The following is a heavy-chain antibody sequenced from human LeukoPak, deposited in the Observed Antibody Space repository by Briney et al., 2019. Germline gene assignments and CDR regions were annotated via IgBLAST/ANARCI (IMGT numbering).Heavy chain of an antibody. Sequence: GGSLRLSCAASGFIFSRYNMNWVRQAPGKGLEWVSSISSSSDYIYYADPVKGRFTISRDNAKNSLHLQMNSLRAEDTAVYYCARGFGYGEYISAYWGQGTLVTVSS. CDR3: ARGFGYGEYISAY. D-gene: IGHD4-17*01. J-gene: IGHJ4*02. CDR2: ISSSSDYI. V-gene: IGHV3-21*01. CDR1: GFIFSRYN.